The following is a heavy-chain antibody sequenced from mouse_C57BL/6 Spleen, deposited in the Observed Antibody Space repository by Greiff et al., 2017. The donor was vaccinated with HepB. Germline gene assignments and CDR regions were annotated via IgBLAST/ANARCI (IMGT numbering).Heavy chain of an antibody. CDR1: GYSITSDY. CDR3: ARGNYGSSH. J-gene: IGHJ2*01. Sequence: EVKLLESGPGLAKPSQSLSLTCSVTGYSITSDYLNCIRKFPGNKLEYMGYISYSGSTYYNPSLKSRISITRDTSKNQYYLQLNSVTTEDTATYYCARGNYGSSHWGQGTTLTVSS. CDR2: ISYSGST. D-gene: IGHD1-1*01. V-gene: IGHV3-8*01.